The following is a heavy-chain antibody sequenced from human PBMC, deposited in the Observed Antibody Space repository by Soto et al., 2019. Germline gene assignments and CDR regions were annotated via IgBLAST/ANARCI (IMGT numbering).Heavy chain of an antibody. D-gene: IGHD2-15*01. CDR2: ISGSGSTI. J-gene: IGHJ6*02. V-gene: IGHV3-23*01. Sequence: EVQLLESGGGLVQPGGSLRLSCAASGFTFSTYAMSWVRQAPGKGLEWVSAISGSGSTIYYADSVKGRFTISRDNAKNSLYLQMNSLRAEDTAVYYCARDIVVVVAATPNYYYGMDVWGQGTTVTVSS. CDR3: ARDIVVVVAATPNYYYGMDV. CDR1: GFTFSTYA.